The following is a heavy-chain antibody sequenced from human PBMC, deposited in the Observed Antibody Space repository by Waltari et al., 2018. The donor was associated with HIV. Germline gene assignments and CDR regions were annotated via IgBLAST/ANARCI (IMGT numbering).Heavy chain of an antibody. J-gene: IGHJ6*02. D-gene: IGHD2-8*01. CDR1: GGSVINSDYY. CDR3: ARRPRMAGFYLYYGMDV. Sequence: QLQLQQSGPGLVKHSATLSLTCTVSGGSVINSDYYWDFIRQSPGKGLEWIGNIYYTGTTFYNPSLKSRVTMSADLSKNQFSLRLRSVTAADTAIYYCARRPRMAGFYLYYGMDVWGQGTTVTVSS. V-gene: IGHV4-39*01. CDR2: IYYTGTT.